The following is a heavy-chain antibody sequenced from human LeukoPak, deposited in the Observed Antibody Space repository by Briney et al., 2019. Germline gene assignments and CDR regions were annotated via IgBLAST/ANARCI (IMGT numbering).Heavy chain of an antibody. CDR2: INPNSGGT. V-gene: IGHV1-2*02. CDR1: GYTFAGYY. CDR3: ARDLDFWSGYYLDY. Sequence: GASVRVSCKASGYTFAGYYMHWVRQAPGQGLEGMGWINPNSGGTNYAQKFQGRVTMTRDTSISTAYMELSRLRSDDTAVYYCARDLDFWSGYYLDYWGQGTLVTVSS. J-gene: IGHJ4*02. D-gene: IGHD3-3*01.